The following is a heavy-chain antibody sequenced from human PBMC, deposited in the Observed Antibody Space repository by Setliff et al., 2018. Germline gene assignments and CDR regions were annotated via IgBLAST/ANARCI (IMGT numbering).Heavy chain of an antibody. Sequence: VSCKSSGFTFSSYGITWVRQGTTQGLEWVGWISAFSGNTHYAQKFQDRVTVTRDTSTSTVYMELRSLTSDDTAVYYCTRDRGHGASWPLFDYWGQGTLVTVSS. V-gene: IGHV1-18*04. CDR1: GFTFSSYG. J-gene: IGHJ4*02. D-gene: IGHD3-10*01. CDR3: TRDRGHGASWPLFDY. CDR2: ISAFSGNT.